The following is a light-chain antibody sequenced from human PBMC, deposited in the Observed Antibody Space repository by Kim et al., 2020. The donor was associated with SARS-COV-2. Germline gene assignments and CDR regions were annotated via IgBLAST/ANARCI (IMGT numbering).Light chain of an antibody. CDR1: QSLLHSNGYNY. CDR2: LGS. CDR3: MQALQTPRT. Sequence: DIVMTQSPLSLPVTPGEPASISCRSSQSLLHSNGYNYLDWYLQKPGQSPQLLIYLGSNRASGVPDRFSGSGSGTDFTLKISRVEVEDVGVYNCMQALQTPRTFGQGTKLEIK. V-gene: IGKV2-28*01. J-gene: IGKJ1*01.